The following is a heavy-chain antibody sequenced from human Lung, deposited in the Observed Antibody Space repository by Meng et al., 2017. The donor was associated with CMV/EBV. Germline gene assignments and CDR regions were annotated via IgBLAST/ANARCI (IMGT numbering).Heavy chain of an antibody. CDR2: ISGSGGST. Sequence: GEXXKISCAASGFTFSSYAMSWVRQAPGKGLEWVSAISGSGGSTYYADSVKGRFTISRDNSKNTLYLQMNSLRAEDTAVYYCAKNQQFDYLGQGTLVTVSS. J-gene: IGHJ4*02. V-gene: IGHV3-23*01. D-gene: IGHD6-13*01. CDR3: AKNQQFDY. CDR1: GFTFSSYA.